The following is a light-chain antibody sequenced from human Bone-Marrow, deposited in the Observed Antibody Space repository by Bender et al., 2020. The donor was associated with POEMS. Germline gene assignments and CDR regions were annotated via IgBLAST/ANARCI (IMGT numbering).Light chain of an antibody. V-gene: IGLV3-1*01. J-gene: IGLJ2*01. CDR1: ALPKQF. CDR2: EDT. CDR3: QAWDSSTVL. Sequence: SSELTQPPSVSVSPGQTARITCSGDALPKQFAYWYQQRPGQAPVMVVYEDTKRPSGIPERLSGSNAGSTATLTISGTQAMDEADYYCQAWDSSTVLFGGGTRLTVL.